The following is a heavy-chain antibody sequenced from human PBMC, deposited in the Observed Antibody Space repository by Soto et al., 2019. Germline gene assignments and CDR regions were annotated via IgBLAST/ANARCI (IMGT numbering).Heavy chain of an antibody. CDR1: GYSFTSYW. J-gene: IGHJ6*04. CDR3: ARGGHIDNYYGSGSNYYYYYGMDV. CDR2: IYPGDSDT. V-gene: IGHV5-51*01. Sequence: GDSLKISCMGSGYSFTSYWIGWVRQMPGKGLEWMGIIYPGDSDTRYSPSFQGQVTISADKSISTAYLQWSSLKASDTAMYYCARGGHIDNYYGSGSNYYYYYGMDVWGKGTTVPVSS. D-gene: IGHD3-10*01.